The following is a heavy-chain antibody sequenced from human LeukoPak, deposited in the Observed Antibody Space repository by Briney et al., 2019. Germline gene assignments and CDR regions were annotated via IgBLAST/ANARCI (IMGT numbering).Heavy chain of an antibody. D-gene: IGHD1-26*01. J-gene: IGHJ4*02. CDR1: GFTFSSYG. Sequence: GGSLRLSCAASGFTFSSYGMSWVRQAPGKGLEWVSAISGSGGSTYYADSVKGRFTLSRDNAKNSLYLQMNSLRAEDTAVYYCARTGGSYPYYFEYWGQGTLVTVSS. CDR2: ISGSGGST. V-gene: IGHV3-23*01. CDR3: ARTGGSYPYYFEY.